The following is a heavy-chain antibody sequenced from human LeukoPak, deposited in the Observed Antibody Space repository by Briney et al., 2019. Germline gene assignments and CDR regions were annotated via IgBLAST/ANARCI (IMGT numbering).Heavy chain of an antibody. Sequence: GGSLRLSCAASGFTFSSYSMNWVRQAPGKGLEWVSSISSSSSYIYYADSVKGRFTISRDNAKNSLYLQMNSLRAEDTAAYYCAREIHSGSYYFDYWGQGTLVTVSS. CDR3: AREIHSGSYYFDY. V-gene: IGHV3-21*01. D-gene: IGHD1-26*01. CDR2: ISSSSSYI. CDR1: GFTFSSYS. J-gene: IGHJ4*02.